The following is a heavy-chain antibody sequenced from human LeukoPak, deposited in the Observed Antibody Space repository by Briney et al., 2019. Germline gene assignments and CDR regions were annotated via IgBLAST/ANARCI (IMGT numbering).Heavy chain of an antibody. CDR3: ARDSDDFWSGLFDY. Sequence: GRSLRLSCAASGFTFSSYGMHWVRQAPGKGLEWVAVIWYDGSNKYYADSVKGRFTISRDNSKNTLYLQMNSLRAEDTAVYYCARDSDDFWSGLFDYWGQGTLVTVSS. V-gene: IGHV3-33*01. CDR2: IWYDGSNK. J-gene: IGHJ4*02. CDR1: GFTFSSYG. D-gene: IGHD3-3*01.